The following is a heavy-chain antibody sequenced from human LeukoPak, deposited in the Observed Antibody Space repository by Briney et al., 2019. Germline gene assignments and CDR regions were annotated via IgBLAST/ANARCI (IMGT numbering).Heavy chain of an antibody. CDR3: ARPNSGSYQSYYYYYYMDV. CDR1: GFTFSSYW. Sequence: GGSLRLSCAASGFTFSSYWMHWVRQAPGKGLGWVSRINSDGSSTSYADSVKGRFTISRDNAKNSLYLQMNSLRAEDTAVYYCARPNSGSYQSYYYYYYMDVWGKGTTVTVSS. V-gene: IGHV3-74*01. J-gene: IGHJ6*03. CDR2: INSDGSST. D-gene: IGHD1-26*01.